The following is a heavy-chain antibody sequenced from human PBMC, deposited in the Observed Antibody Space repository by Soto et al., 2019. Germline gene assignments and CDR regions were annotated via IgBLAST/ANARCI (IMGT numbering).Heavy chain of an antibody. CDR3: ARDDRYYDFWSSHRYGMDV. Sequence: ASVKVSCKASGYTFTSYGISWVRQAPGQGLEWMGWISAYNGNKNYAQKPQGRVTMTTDTSTSTAYIELRSLRSDDTAVYYCARDDRYYDFWSSHRYGMDVWGQGTTFTVSS. J-gene: IGHJ6*02. D-gene: IGHD3-3*01. V-gene: IGHV1-18*04. CDR2: ISAYNGNK. CDR1: GYTFTSYG.